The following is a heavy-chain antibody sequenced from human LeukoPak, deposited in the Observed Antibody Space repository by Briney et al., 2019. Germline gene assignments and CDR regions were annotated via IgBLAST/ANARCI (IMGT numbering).Heavy chain of an antibody. CDR2: INYSGST. D-gene: IGHD3-9*01. J-gene: IGHJ4*02. V-gene: IGHV4-59*11. CDR3: AGDILTGYYQFDY. CDR1: GGSISGHY. Sequence: SETLSLTCTVSGGSISGHYWAWIRQPPGKGLEWIGYINYSGSTNYNPSLKSRVTISVDTSKNQFSLKLSSVTAADTAVYYCAGDILTGYYQFDYWGQGTLVTVSS.